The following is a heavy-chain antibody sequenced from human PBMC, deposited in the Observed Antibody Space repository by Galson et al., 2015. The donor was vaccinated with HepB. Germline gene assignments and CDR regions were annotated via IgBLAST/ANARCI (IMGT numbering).Heavy chain of an antibody. J-gene: IGHJ4*02. D-gene: IGHD3-10*01. V-gene: IGHV1-18*01. Sequence: SVKVSCKASGYTFTSYGISWVRQAPGQGLEWMGWISAYNGNTNYAQKLQGRVTMTTDTSTSTAYMELRSLRSDDTAVYYCARFHRDYYGSGSYPQDYWGQGTLVTVSS. CDR3: ARFHRDYYGSGSYPQDY. CDR2: ISAYNGNT. CDR1: GYTFTSYG.